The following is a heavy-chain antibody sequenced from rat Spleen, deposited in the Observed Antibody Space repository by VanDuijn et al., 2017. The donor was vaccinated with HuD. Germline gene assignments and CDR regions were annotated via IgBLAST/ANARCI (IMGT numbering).Heavy chain of an antibody. CDR3: ARRYYGYGDY. CDR2: ISYDGSST. J-gene: IGHJ2*01. CDR1: GFTFSNYG. D-gene: IGHD1-6*01. Sequence: EVQLVESGGGLVLPGRSMKLSCAASGFTFSNYGMAWVRQAPAKGLEWVASISYDGSSTYYRDSVKGRFTISRDNAKGTLYLQMGSLRSEDTATYYCARRYYGYGDYWGQGVMVTVSS. V-gene: IGHV5-29*01.